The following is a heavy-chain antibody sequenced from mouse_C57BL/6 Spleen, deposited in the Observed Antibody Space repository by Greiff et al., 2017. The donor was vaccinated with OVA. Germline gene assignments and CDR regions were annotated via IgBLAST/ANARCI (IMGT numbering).Heavy chain of an antibody. J-gene: IGHJ3*01. CDR3: ARHETAQATGWFAY. CDR1: GFTFSSYT. Sequence: DVHLVESGGGLVKPGGSLKLSCAASGFTFSSYTMSWVRQTPEKRLEWVATISGGGGNTYYPDSVKGRFTISRDNAKNTLYLQMSSLRSEDTALYYCARHETAQATGWFAYWGQGTLVTVSA. V-gene: IGHV5-9*01. CDR2: ISGGGGNT. D-gene: IGHD3-2*02.